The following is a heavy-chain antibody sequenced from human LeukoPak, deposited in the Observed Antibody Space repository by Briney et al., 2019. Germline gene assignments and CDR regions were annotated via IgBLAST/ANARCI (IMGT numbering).Heavy chain of an antibody. Sequence: SETLSLTCAVYGGSFSGYYWSWIRQPPGKGLEWIGYIYYSGSTNYNPSLKSRVTISVDTSKNQFSLKLSSVTAADTAVYYCAREAWNAGGTHFDYWGQGTLVTVSS. CDR1: GGSFSGYY. CDR2: IYYSGST. V-gene: IGHV4-59*01. J-gene: IGHJ4*02. D-gene: IGHD1-1*01. CDR3: AREAWNAGGTHFDY.